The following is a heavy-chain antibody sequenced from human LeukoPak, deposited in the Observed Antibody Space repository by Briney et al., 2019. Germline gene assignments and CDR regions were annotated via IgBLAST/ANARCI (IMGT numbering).Heavy chain of an antibody. J-gene: IGHJ4*02. Sequence: GGSLRLSCAASGFTFSSYGMHWVRQAPGKGLEWVAVISYDGSNKYYADSVKGRFTISRDNSKNTLYLQMNSLRAEDTAVYYCAKGRGIVGATPFDYWGQGTLATVSS. CDR3: AKGRGIVGATPFDY. CDR2: ISYDGSNK. CDR1: GFTFSSYG. D-gene: IGHD1-26*01. V-gene: IGHV3-30*18.